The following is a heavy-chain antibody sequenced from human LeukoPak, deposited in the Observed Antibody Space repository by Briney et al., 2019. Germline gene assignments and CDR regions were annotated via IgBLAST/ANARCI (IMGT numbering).Heavy chain of an antibody. CDR3: ASSLEGEVD. J-gene: IGHJ4*02. V-gene: IGHV4-34*01. D-gene: IGHD1-1*01. CDR2: INHSGST. Sequence: SETLSLTCAVYGGSFSGYYWSWIRQPPGKGLEWIGEINHSGSTNYNPSLKSRVTMSVDTSENQFSLKLSSVTAADTAVYYCASSLEGEVDWGQGTLVTVSS. CDR1: GGSFSGYY.